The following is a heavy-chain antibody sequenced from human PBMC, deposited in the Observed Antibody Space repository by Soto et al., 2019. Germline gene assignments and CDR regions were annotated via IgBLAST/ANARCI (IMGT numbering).Heavy chain of an antibody. J-gene: IGHJ4*02. D-gene: IGHD3-3*01. CDR1: GASLSGYY. Sequence: SETLSLTCAVYGASLSGYYWTWIRQSPGKGLEWIAEINESGSPNYSPSLKSRVTISVDTSKNQFSLKLSSVTAADTAVYYCARGFGVVNQLGYWGQGTLVTVSS. CDR2: INESGSP. CDR3: ARGFGVVNQLGY. V-gene: IGHV4-34*01.